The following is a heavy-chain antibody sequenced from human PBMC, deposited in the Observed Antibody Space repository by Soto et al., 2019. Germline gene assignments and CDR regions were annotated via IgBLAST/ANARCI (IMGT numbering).Heavy chain of an antibody. J-gene: IGHJ4*02. CDR1: GGSFSGYI. Sequence: ASETLYLTCAVSGGSFSGYIWTWIRQTPGKGLQWVGQINHSGSSIYNPSLKNRVTISTMSNNKFSLELSSVTAADTAVYYCTRGLFSGSSYSGSWYYFDSWGQGTMVTVSS. CDR3: TRGLFSGSSYSGSWYYFDS. D-gene: IGHD1-26*01. CDR2: INHSGSS. V-gene: IGHV4-34*01.